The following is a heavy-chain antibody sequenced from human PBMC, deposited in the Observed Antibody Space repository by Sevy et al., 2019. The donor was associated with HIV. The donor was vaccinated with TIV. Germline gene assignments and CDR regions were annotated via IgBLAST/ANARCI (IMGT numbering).Heavy chain of an antibody. J-gene: IGHJ4*02. CDR3: ARASYGGKPLDY. Sequence: SETLSLTCAVYGGSFSGYYWSWIRQPPGKGLEWIGEINHSGSTNYNPSLKSRVTISVDTSKNQFSLKLSPVTAADTAVYYCARASYGGKPLDYWGQGTLVTVSS. CDR2: INHSGST. D-gene: IGHD4-17*01. CDR1: GGSFSGYY. V-gene: IGHV4-34*01.